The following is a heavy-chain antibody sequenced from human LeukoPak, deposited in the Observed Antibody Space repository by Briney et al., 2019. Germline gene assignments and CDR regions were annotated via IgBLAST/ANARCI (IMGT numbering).Heavy chain of an antibody. D-gene: IGHD5-18*01. V-gene: IGHV3-23*01. CDR1: GFTFSSYA. Sequence: PGGSLRLSCAASGFTFSSYAMSWVRQAPGKGLEWASAISGSGGSTYYADSVKGRFTISRDNSKNTLYLQMNSLRAEDTAVYYCAKSGYSYGYFHGYWGQRTLVTVSS. J-gene: IGHJ4*02. CDR2: ISGSGGST. CDR3: AKSGYSYGYFHGY.